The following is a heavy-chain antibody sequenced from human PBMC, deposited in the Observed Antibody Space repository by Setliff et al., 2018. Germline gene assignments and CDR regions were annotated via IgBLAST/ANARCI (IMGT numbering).Heavy chain of an antibody. CDR1: GGTFSSYA. CDR3: ARRMWELRSDAFDI. CDR2: IIPIFGTA. J-gene: IGHJ3*02. Sequence: SVKVSCKASGGTFSSYAITWVRQAPGQGLEWMGGIIPIFGTAKYAQKFQGRVTMTRDTSTSTVYMELSSLRSEDTAVYYCARRMWELRSDAFDIWGQGTMVTVSS. D-gene: IGHD1-26*01. V-gene: IGHV1-69*05.